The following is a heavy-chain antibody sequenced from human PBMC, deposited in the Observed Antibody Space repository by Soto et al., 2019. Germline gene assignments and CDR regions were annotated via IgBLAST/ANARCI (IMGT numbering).Heavy chain of an antibody. CDR1: GGSIGSGGYY. CDR3: AGVKWEQGWFDP. CDR2: IYYSGIT. D-gene: IGHD1-26*01. V-gene: IGHV4-31*03. J-gene: IGHJ5*01. Sequence: PSETLSLTCTVSGGSIGSGGYYWSWIRQHPGKGLEWIGYIYYSGITYYNPSLKSRVTISVDTSKNQFSLKLSSVTAADTAVYFCAGVKWEQGWFDPWGQGTLVTVSS.